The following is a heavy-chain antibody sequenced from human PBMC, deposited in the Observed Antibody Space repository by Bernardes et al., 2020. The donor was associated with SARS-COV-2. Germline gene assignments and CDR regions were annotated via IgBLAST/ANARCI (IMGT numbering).Heavy chain of an antibody. D-gene: IGHD3-3*01. Sequence: GGSLRLSCAASGFTFSTYDMSWVRQAPGKGLEWVSSVSGSGGNTYYTDSVKGRFTISRDNSKNTLYLQMNSLRADDTAVYYCAKGGFWLGYTDYWGQGTLVAVSS. CDR3: AKGGFWLGYTDY. V-gene: IGHV3-23*01. CDR2: VSGSGGNT. J-gene: IGHJ4*02. CDR1: GFTFSTYD.